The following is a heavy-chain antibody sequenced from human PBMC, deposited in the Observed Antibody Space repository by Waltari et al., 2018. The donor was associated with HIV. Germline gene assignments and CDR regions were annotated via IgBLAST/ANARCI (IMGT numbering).Heavy chain of an antibody. CDR2: IYWDDDK. D-gene: IGHD3-3*01. CDR1: GFSLTTTGVG. Sequence: QITLKESGPSVVKPTETLTLTCTFSGFSLTTTGVGVGWIRQPPGKALEWLALIYWDDDKRYSSSLTRRLTITKDTSKNQVVLTMTNMDPVDTATYYCAHRNYDFWRGYYGYWGQGTLVTVSS. J-gene: IGHJ4*02. CDR3: AHRNYDFWRGYYGY. V-gene: IGHV2-5*02.